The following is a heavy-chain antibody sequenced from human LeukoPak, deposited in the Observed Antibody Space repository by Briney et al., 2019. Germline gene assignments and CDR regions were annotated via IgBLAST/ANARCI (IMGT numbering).Heavy chain of an antibody. Sequence: VASVKVSCKASGYTFTTSAMHWVRQAPGQRLEWMGWINAGNGNTKYSQRFQGRVTITRDTSATTAYMDLSSLRSEDTAVYYCARPFRGVTGYDAFDLWGQGTIVTVS. CDR3: ARPFRGVTGYDAFDL. CDR2: INAGNGNT. J-gene: IGHJ3*01. CDR1: GYTFTTSA. D-gene: IGHD3-10*01. V-gene: IGHV1-3*01.